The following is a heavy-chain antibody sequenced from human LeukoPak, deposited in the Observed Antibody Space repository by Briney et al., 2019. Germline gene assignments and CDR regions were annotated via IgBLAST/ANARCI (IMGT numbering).Heavy chain of an antibody. J-gene: IGHJ4*02. CDR2: IYHSGST. CDR3: ARSPSAYLTY. CDR1: GYSVSSGYY. D-gene: IGHD3-22*01. Sequence: PSETLSLTCTVSGYSVSSGYYWGWIRQPPGKGLEWIGSIYHSGSTYYNPSLKSRVTISVDTSKNQFSLRLSFVTAADTAVYYCARSPSAYLTYWGQGTLVTVSS. V-gene: IGHV4-38-2*02.